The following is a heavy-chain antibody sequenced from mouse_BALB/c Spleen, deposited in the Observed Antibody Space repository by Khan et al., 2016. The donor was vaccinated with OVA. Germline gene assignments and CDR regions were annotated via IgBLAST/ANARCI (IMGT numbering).Heavy chain of an antibody. V-gene: IGHV14-3*02. Sequence: VQLKESGADLVKPGATVKLSCTASGFTIKDTYMHWLKQSPEQGLEWIGRIDPPNGNTKYDPKFQGKTTITADTSTNTVYLQLSSLTSEDTTVYYCDRMARKWGQGTTVTVSS. CDR2: IDPPNGNT. J-gene: IGHJ2*01. CDR3: DRMARK. CDR1: GFTIKDTY.